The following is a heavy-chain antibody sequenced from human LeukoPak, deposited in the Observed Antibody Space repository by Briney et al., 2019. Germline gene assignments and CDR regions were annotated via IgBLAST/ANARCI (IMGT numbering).Heavy chain of an antibody. CDR2: ISYDGSNK. J-gene: IGHJ4*02. Sequence: GGSLRLSCAASGFTFSSYAMHWVRQAPGKGLEWVAVISYDGSNKYYADSVKGRFTISIDNSKNTLYLQMNSLRAEDTAVYYCARLIVAGANWGQGTLVTVSS. CDR3: ARLIVAGAN. D-gene: IGHD5-12*01. V-gene: IGHV3-30*04. CDR1: GFTFSSYA.